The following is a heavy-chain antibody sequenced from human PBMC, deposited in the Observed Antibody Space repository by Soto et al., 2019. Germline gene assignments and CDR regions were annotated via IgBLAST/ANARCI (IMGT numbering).Heavy chain of an antibody. D-gene: IGHD1-1*01. Sequence: WGSLKISCKGSGYSFTSYWISWVRQMPGKGLEWMGRIDPSDSYTNYSPSFQGHVTISADKSISTAYLQWSSLKAPDTAMYCCATLGDNEGYYGMGVWGQGTRITVSS. CDR2: IDPSDSYT. V-gene: IGHV5-10-1*01. J-gene: IGHJ6*02. CDR3: ATLGDNEGYYGMGV. CDR1: GYSFTSYW.